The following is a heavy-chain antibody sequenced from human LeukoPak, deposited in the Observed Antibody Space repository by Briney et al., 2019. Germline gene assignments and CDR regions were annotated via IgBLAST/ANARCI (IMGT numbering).Heavy chain of an antibody. CDR3: TTEDYGDYVPDY. D-gene: IGHD4-17*01. J-gene: IGHJ4*02. CDR2: IKSKTDGGTT. CDR1: GFTFSNAW. Sequence: KPGESLRLSCVVSGFTFSNAWMSWIRQAPGKGLEWVGQIKSKTDGGTTDYAAPVKGRFTISRDDSKNSLYLLMNSLKTEDTAVYYCTTEDYGDYVPDYWGQGTLVTVSS. V-gene: IGHV3-15*01.